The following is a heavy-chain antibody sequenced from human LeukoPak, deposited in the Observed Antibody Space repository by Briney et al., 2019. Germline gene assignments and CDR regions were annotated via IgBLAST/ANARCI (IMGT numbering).Heavy chain of an antibody. D-gene: IGHD3-10*02. V-gene: IGHV3-53*01. CDR2: IYSGST. CDR3: AELGITMIGGV. J-gene: IGHJ6*04. CDR1: GFTVTSNS. Sequence: GGSLRLSCTVSGFTVTSNSMSWVRQAPGKGLEWVSFIYSGSTHYSDSVKGRFTISRDNAKNSLYLQMNSLRAEDTAVYYCAELGITMIGGVWGKGTTVTISS.